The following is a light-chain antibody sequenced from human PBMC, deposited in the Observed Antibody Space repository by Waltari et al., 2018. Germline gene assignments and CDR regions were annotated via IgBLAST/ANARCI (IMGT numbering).Light chain of an antibody. CDR3: QAWDRTTAV. Sequence: SYELSQPPSESVSPGPTAVISCPVVELGNKFVWWYQQKPGQSPVLVLYQDDKRPSGIPERFSGSNAGTRATLIIVGTQPMDEADYYCQAWDRTTAVFGGGTKLTVL. V-gene: IGLV3-1*01. CDR1: ELGNKF. J-gene: IGLJ2*01. CDR2: QDD.